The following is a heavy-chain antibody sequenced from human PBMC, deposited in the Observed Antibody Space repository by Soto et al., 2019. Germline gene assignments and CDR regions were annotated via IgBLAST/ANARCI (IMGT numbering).Heavy chain of an antibody. J-gene: IGHJ4*02. V-gene: IGHV4-39*01. CDR2: IYFSGRT. CDR3: ARQSVDTAMAPGY. CDR1: GASISSSNYY. Sequence: PSETLSLTCTVSGASISSSNYYWGWVRQPPGKGLEWIASIYFSGRTHYNPSLQSRITVSIDSSKNLFSLRLTSVTAADTALYSCARQSVDTAMAPGYWGQGTLVTVSS. D-gene: IGHD5-18*01.